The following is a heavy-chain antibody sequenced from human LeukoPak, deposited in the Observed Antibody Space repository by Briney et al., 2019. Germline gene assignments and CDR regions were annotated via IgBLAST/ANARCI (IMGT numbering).Heavy chain of an antibody. Sequence: GGSLRLSCAASGFTFSAYWMAWVRQAPGKGLEWVANMKQDGREKHYVDSVKGRFTTSRDNARNSLYLQMNSLRAEDSAVYYCARDDVGALDYWGQGTLVTVSS. J-gene: IGHJ4*02. CDR3: ARDDVGALDY. CDR1: GFTFSAYW. V-gene: IGHV3-7*01. D-gene: IGHD3-16*01. CDR2: MKQDGREK.